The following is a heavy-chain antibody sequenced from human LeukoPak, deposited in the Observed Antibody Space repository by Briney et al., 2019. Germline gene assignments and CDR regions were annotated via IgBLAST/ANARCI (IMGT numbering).Heavy chain of an antibody. Sequence: GGPLRLSCAASGFTFSSYAMSWVRQAPGKGLEWVSAISGSGGSTYYADSVKGRFTISRDNSKNTLYLQMSSLRAEDTAVYYCAKEGGTWIQLWLNFDYWGQGTLVTVSS. V-gene: IGHV3-23*01. D-gene: IGHD5-18*01. CDR2: ISGSGGST. CDR3: AKEGGTWIQLWLNFDY. J-gene: IGHJ4*02. CDR1: GFTFSSYA.